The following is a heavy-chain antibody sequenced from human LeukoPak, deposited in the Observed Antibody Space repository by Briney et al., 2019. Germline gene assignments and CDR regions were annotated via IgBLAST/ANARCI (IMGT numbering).Heavy chain of an antibody. Sequence: GGSLRLSCAASGFTFSSYAITFVRQAPAKGLEGPSAISGSGGTTYHVDCVDGRFPNSRDNAKNTLYLQMNSLRAQDTAIYDCATRITMVRGVTGPIFDYWGQGALVAVSS. CDR1: GFTFSSYA. J-gene: IGHJ4*02. V-gene: IGHV3-23*01. CDR2: ISGSGGTT. D-gene: IGHD3-10*01. CDR3: ATRITMVRGVTGPIFDY.